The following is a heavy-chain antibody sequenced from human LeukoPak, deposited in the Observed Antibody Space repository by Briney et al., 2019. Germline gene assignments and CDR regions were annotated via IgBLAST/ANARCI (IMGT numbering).Heavy chain of an antibody. CDR2: IWYDGSNK. V-gene: IGHV3-33*01. Sequence: GGSLRLSCAASGFTFSNYGMHWVRQAPGKGLEWVAVIWYDGSNKYYADSVKGRFTISRDNSKNTLYLHMNSLRAEDTALYYCARDRHVAAAGTVDYWGQGTLVTVSS. J-gene: IGHJ4*02. CDR1: GFTFSNYG. CDR3: ARDRHVAAAGTVDY. D-gene: IGHD6-13*01.